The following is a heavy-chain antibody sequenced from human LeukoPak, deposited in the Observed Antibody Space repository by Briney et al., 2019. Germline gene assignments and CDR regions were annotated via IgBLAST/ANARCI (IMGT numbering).Heavy chain of an antibody. J-gene: IGHJ4*02. V-gene: IGHV3-48*01. D-gene: IGHD3-10*01. CDR1: GFTFSSYS. CDR2: IRSSSSTI. Sequence: GGSLRHSCAASGFTFSSYSMNWVRQAPGKGLEWVSYIRSSSSTIYYADSVKGRFTISRDNAKNSLYLQMNSLRAEDTAVYYCARDGSGRVPEMSAPDYWGQGTLVTVSS. CDR3: ARDGSGRVPEMSAPDY.